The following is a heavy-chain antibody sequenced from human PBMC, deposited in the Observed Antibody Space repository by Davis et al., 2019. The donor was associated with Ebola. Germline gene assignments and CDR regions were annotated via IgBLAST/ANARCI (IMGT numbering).Heavy chain of an antibody. CDR1: GGTFSSYG. Sequence: AASVKVSCKASGGTFSSYGISWVRQAPGQGLEWMGWISAYNGNTNYAQKLQGRITMTTDTSTSTAYMELRSLRSDDTAVYYCARDTPSIAALFEYYYYGMDVWGKGTTVTVSS. J-gene: IGHJ6*04. CDR2: ISAYNGNT. V-gene: IGHV1-18*01. CDR3: ARDTPSIAALFEYYYYGMDV. D-gene: IGHD6-6*01.